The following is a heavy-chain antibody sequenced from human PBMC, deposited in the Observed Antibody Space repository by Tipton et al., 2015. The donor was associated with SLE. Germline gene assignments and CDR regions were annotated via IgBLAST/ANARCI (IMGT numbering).Heavy chain of an antibody. CDR2: ISSRGDST. J-gene: IGHJ4*02. CDR1: GFTFSNYA. V-gene: IGHV3-23*01. Sequence: SLRLSCAASGFTFSNYAMSWVRQASGKGLEWVSVISSRGDSTFYADSMKGRFTISRDNSKNTVYLQINSLRADDTAVYYCARGGYSSAWLDYWGQGTLVTASS. D-gene: IGHD6-19*01. CDR3: ARGGYSSAWLDY.